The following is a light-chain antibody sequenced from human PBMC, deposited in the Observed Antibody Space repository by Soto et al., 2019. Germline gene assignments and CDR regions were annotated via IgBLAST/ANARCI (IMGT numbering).Light chain of an antibody. CDR3: QAWDSSTGEV. CDR2: QDS. Sequence: SYELTQPPSVSVSPGQTASITCSGGKLGDKYACWYQQKPGQSPVLVIYQDSKRPSGIPERFSGSNSGNTATLTISGTQAMDEADYYCQAWDSSTGEVFGGGTKVTVL. V-gene: IGLV3-1*01. CDR1: KLGDKY. J-gene: IGLJ2*01.